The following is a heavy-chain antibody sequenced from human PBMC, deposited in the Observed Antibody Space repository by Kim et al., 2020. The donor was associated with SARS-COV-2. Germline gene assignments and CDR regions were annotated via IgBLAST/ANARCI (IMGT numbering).Heavy chain of an antibody. D-gene: IGHD3-16*02. CDR1: GGSITSYY. V-gene: IGHV4-59*08. CDR3: ARQYYDYVWGSYRSGNYYFDS. CDR2: VYHSGTT. Sequence: SETLSLTCTVSGGSITSYYWNWIRQPPGKGLEWIGSVYHSGTTDYNPSLESRVTMSADTSKNQFSLDLTSVTAADTAVYYCARQYYDYVWGSYRSGNYYFDSGGQGTLVTVSS. J-gene: IGHJ4*02.